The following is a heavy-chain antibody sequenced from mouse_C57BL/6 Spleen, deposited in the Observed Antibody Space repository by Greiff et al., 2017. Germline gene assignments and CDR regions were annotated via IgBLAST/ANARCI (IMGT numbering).Heavy chain of an antibody. CDR3: ARDHYGSPLEYFDV. Sequence: VQLQQSGPELVKPGASVKISCKASGYSFTDYNMNWVKQSNGKSLEWIGVVNTNYGTTSYNQTFKGKATLTVDQSSSTAYMQLHSLTSEDSAVYYCARDHYGSPLEYFDVWGTGTTVTVSS. J-gene: IGHJ1*03. V-gene: IGHV1-39*01. D-gene: IGHD1-1*01. CDR1: GYSFTDYN. CDR2: VNTNYGTT.